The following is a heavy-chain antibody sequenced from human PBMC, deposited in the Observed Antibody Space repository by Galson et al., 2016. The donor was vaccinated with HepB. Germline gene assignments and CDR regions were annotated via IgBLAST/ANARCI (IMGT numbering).Heavy chain of an antibody. CDR3: AGGGQWLVGPFDY. V-gene: IGHV3-30*04. D-gene: IGHD6-19*01. Sequence: SLRLSCAASGFSFSSYAIHWVRQAPVRGLEWVAVISYDGTDKLYADSVKGRFTISRDNSKNTLYLHMNSLRAEDTAVYCCAGGGQWLVGPFDYWGQGTLVTVSS. CDR2: ISYDGTDK. J-gene: IGHJ4*02. CDR1: GFSFSSYA.